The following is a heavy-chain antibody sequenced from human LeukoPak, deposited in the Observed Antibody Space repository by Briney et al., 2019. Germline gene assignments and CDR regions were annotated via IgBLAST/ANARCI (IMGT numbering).Heavy chain of an antibody. D-gene: IGHD2-15*01. Sequence: ASVKVSCKASGYTFTSYGISWVRQAPGQGLEWMGWISAYNGNTNYAQKLQGRVTMTTDTSTSTAYMELRSLRSDDTAVYYCARERNYCSGGSCYSKYWGQGTLVTVSS. V-gene: IGHV1-18*01. J-gene: IGHJ4*02. CDR2: ISAYNGNT. CDR3: ARERNYCSGGSCYSKY. CDR1: GYTFTSYG.